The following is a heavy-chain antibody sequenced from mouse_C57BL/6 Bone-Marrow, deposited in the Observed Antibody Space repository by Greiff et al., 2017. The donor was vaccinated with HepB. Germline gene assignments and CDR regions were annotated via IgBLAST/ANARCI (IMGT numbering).Heavy chain of an antibody. D-gene: IGHD2-4*01. V-gene: IGHV1-69*01. J-gene: IGHJ4*01. Sequence: QVQLQQPGAELVMPGASVKLSCKASGYTFTSYWMHWVKQRPGQGLEWIGEIDPSDSYTNYNQKFKGKSTLTVDKSSSTAYMQLSSLTSEDSAVYYCARDDYDGYYAMDYGGQGTSVTVSS. CDR1: GYTFTSYW. CDR2: IDPSDSYT. CDR3: ARDDYDGYYAMDY.